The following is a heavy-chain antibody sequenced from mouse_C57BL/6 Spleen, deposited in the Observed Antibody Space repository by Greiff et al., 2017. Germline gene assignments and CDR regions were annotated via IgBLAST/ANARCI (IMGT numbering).Heavy chain of an antibody. CDR3: ARRSTMVTTGAYYAIDY. V-gene: IGHV1-59*01. CDR2: IDPSDSYT. CDR1: GYTFTSYW. Sequence: QVQLQQPGAELVRPGTSVKLSCKASGYTFTSYWMHWVKQRPGQGLEWIGVIDPSDSYTNYNQKFKGKATLPVDTSSSTAYMQLSSLTSEDSAVYYCARRSTMVTTGAYYAIDYWGQGTSVTVSS. J-gene: IGHJ4*01. D-gene: IGHD2-2*01.